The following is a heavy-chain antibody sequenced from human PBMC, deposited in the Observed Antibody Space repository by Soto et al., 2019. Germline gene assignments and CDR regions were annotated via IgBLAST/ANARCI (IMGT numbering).Heavy chain of an antibody. D-gene: IGHD1-26*01. Sequence: EVQLVESGGALIQPGGSLRLSCAASGLTVSSHYMSWVRQAPGKGLEWVSALYRGGNTYYADSVKGRFTISRDNSKNTLYRQMNSLRAEDTAVYYCARGSLDGANYFEYWGKGSLVIVSS. J-gene: IGHJ4*02. CDR2: LYRGGNT. CDR3: ARGSLDGANYFEY. CDR1: GLTVSSHY. V-gene: IGHV3-53*01.